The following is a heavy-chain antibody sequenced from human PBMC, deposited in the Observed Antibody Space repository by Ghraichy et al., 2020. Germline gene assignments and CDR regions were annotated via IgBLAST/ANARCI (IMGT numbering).Heavy chain of an antibody. J-gene: IGHJ4*02. CDR2: IYYSGST. Sequence: SETLSLTCTVSGGSISSSSYYWGWIRQPPGKGLEWIGSIYYSGSTYYNPSLKSRVTISVDTSKNQFSLKLSSVTAADTAVYYCARQLRIVGAAGYFDYWGQGTLVTVSS. CDR1: GGSISSSSYY. D-gene: IGHD1-26*01. V-gene: IGHV4-39*01. CDR3: ARQLRIVGAAGYFDY.